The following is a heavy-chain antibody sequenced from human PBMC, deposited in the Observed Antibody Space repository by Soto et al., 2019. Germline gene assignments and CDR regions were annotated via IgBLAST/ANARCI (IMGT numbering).Heavy chain of an antibody. D-gene: IGHD4-17*01. V-gene: IGHV4-30-2*01. Sequence: QLQLQESGSGLVKPSQTLSLTCAVSGDSISSGGSSWSWIRQPPEKGLEWIGYINHSGGTYYNPSLKSRVTISVDRSENQFSLKLSSVTAADSAVYYCARERDYGDRFFDYWGQGTLVTVSS. CDR1: GDSISSGGSS. CDR2: INHSGGT. CDR3: ARERDYGDRFFDY. J-gene: IGHJ4*02.